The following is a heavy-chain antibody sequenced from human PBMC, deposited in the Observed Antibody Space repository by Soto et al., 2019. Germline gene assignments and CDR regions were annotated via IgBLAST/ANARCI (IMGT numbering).Heavy chain of an antibody. J-gene: IGHJ6*02. Sequence: QVQLVQSGAEVKKPGASVKVSCKASGYTFTSYYMHWVRQAPGQGLEWMGIINPSGGSTSYEQKFQGKVTMTRDTSTSTVYMELSSLRSEDTAVYYCASQSAYSNYNQGYYYGMDVWGQGTTVTVSS. CDR1: GYTFTSYY. D-gene: IGHD4-4*01. CDR3: ASQSAYSNYNQGYYYGMDV. CDR2: INPSGGST. V-gene: IGHV1-46*01.